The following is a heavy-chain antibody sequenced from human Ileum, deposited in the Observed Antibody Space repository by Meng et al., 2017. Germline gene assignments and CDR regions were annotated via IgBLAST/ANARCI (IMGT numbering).Heavy chain of an antibody. Sequence: QVHLREPDPGWIQPSDPLSLPCPVSVASINRGHWWSWVRQPPGKGLVWIGEMYPSGTTNYNPSLKSRVTISMDTSKNQLSLKLSSVTAADTAVYYCARHIAVSGTRGFDSWGQGTLVTVSS. CDR2: MYPSGTT. J-gene: IGHJ4*02. D-gene: IGHD6-19*01. CDR1: VASINRGHW. V-gene: IGHV4-4*02. CDR3: ARHIAVSGTRGFDS.